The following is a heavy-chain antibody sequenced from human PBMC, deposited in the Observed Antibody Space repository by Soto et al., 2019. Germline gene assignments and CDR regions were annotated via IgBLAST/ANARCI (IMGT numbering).Heavy chain of an antibody. CDR2: ISGSGGST. CDR3: VKCLRRWGSLPSTNNSYAMDV. D-gene: IGHD2-21*01. CDR1: GFTFSSYA. Sequence: WGSRRLSGAASGFTFSSYAMSWVRQAPGKVLEWVSAISGSGGSTYYADSVKVRFTISRDNSNITLYLQINSLRAEDTAVYYCVKCLRRWGSLPSTNNSYAMDVWGQGTTVTVSS. V-gene: IGHV3-23*01. J-gene: IGHJ6*02.